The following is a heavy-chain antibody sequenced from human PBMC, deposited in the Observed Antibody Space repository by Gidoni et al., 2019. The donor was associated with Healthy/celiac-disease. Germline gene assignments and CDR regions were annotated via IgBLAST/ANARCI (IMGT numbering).Heavy chain of an antibody. J-gene: IGHJ4*02. CDR3: ARVVYGDYVGY. CDR2: INHSGST. Sequence: QLQLQQWGAGLLKPSETLSPTCAVYGGSFSGYYWSWIRQPPGKGLEWNGEINHSGSTNYNPSLKSRVTISVDTSKNQFSLKLSSVTAADTAVYYCARVVYGDYVGYWGQGTLVTVSS. D-gene: IGHD4-17*01. CDR1: GGSFSGYY. V-gene: IGHV4-34*01.